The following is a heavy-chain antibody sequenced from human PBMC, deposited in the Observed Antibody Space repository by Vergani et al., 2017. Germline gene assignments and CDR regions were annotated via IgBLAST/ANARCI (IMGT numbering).Heavy chain of an antibody. Sequence: EVQLVESGGGLVQPGGSLRLSCAASGFTVSSNYMSWVRQAPGKGLEWVSVIYSGGSTYYADSVKGRFTISRHNSKNTLYLQMNSLRADDTAVYYCTKGSRGYTGYFFDYWGQGTLATVSS. CDR2: IYSGGST. D-gene: IGHD5-12*01. J-gene: IGHJ4*02. V-gene: IGHV3-53*04. CDR1: GFTVSSNY. CDR3: TKGSRGYTGYFFDY.